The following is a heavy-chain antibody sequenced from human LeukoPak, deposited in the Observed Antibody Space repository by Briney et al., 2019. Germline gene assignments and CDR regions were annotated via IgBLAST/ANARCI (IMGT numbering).Heavy chain of an antibody. D-gene: IGHD1-26*01. V-gene: IGHV1-2*02. J-gene: IGHJ4*02. CDR1: GYTFSGYY. CDR3: ARDRWELRGACDY. Sequence: EASVKVSCKASGYTFSGYYLHWVRQAPGQGLEWMGWINPNSGDPDYAQKFQGRVTMTRDTSISTAYMELSRLTSDDTALYYCARDRWELRGACDYWGQGTLVTVSS. CDR2: INPNSGDP.